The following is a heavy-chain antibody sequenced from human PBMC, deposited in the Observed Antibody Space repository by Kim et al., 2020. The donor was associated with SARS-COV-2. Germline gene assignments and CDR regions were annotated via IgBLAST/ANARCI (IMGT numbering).Heavy chain of an antibody. CDR2: IYHSGST. V-gene: IGHV4-38-2*02. CDR3: ARARMVYAISPYFDY. J-gene: IGHJ4*02. Sequence: SETLSLTCTVSGSSISSGYYWGWIRQPPGKGLEWIGSIYHSGSTYYNPSLKSRVTISVDTSKNQFSLKLSSVTAADTAVYYCARARMVYAISPYFDYWGQGTLVTVSS. CDR1: GSSISSGYY. D-gene: IGHD2-8*01.